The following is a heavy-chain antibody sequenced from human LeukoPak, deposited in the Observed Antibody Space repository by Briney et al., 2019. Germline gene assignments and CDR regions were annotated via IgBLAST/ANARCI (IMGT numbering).Heavy chain of an antibody. CDR3: ARGYCSGGSCYYGWDY. D-gene: IGHD2-15*01. CDR1: GFTFSSYW. CDR2: IKQDGSEK. V-gene: IGHV3-7*01. J-gene: IGHJ4*02. Sequence: GGSLRLSCAASGFTFSSYWMSWVRQAPGKGLEWVANIKQDGSEKYYVDSVKGRFTISRDNAKNSLYLQMNSLRAEDTAVYYCARGYCSGGSCYYGWDYWGQGTLVAVSS.